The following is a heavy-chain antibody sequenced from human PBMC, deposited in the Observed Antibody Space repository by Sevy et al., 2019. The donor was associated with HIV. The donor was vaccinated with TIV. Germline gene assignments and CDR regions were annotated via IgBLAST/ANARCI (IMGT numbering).Heavy chain of an antibody. CDR3: ARDRILGYCSSTSCSSYYYGMDV. D-gene: IGHD2-2*01. J-gene: IGHJ6*02. Sequence: GGSLRLSCAASGFTFSSYEMNWVRQAPGKGLEWVSYISSSGSTIYYADSVKGRFTISRDNAKNSLYLQMNSLRAEDTTVYYCARDRILGYCSSTSCSSYYYGMDVWGQGTTVTVSS. V-gene: IGHV3-48*03. CDR1: GFTFSSYE. CDR2: ISSSGSTI.